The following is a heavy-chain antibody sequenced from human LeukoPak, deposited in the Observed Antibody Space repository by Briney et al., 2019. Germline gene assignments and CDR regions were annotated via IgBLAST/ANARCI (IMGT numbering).Heavy chain of an antibody. CDR3: ARDQFPRRGWYAY. J-gene: IGHJ4*02. D-gene: IGHD6-19*01. V-gene: IGHV3-48*04. Sequence: GGSLRLSCAASGFTFSSYSMNWVRQAPGKGLEWVSYISSSSSTIYYADSVKGRFTISRDNAKNSLYLQMNSLRAEDTAVYYCARDQFPRRGWYAYWGQGTLVTVSS. CDR2: ISSSSSTI. CDR1: GFTFSSYS.